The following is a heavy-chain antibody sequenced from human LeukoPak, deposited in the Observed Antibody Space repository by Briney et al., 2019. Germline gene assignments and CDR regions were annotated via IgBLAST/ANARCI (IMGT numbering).Heavy chain of an antibody. J-gene: IGHJ1*01. V-gene: IGHV5-51*01. Sequence: GESLKISCKGSGYSFTSYWIGWVRQMPGKGLEWMGVIYPGDSDTRYSPSFQGQVTISADKSISTAYLQWSSLKASDTAMYYCARHAYDSSGYDGLQHWGQGTLVTVSS. CDR2: IYPGDSDT. CDR3: ARHAYDSSGYDGLQH. CDR1: GYSFTSYW. D-gene: IGHD3-22*01.